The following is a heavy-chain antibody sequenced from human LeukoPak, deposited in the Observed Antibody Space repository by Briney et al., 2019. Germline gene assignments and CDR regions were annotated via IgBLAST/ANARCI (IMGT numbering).Heavy chain of an antibody. CDR2: IYYSGST. J-gene: IGHJ6*02. D-gene: IGHD2-21*02. V-gene: IGHV4-59*01. Sequence: SETLSLTCTVSGGSISSYYWSWIRQPPGKGLEWIGYIYYSGSTSYNPSLKSRVTISVDTSKNQFSLKLSSVTAADTAVYYCARGRVAVTDYYYGMDVWGQGTTVTVSS. CDR1: GGSISSYY. CDR3: ARGRVAVTDYYYGMDV.